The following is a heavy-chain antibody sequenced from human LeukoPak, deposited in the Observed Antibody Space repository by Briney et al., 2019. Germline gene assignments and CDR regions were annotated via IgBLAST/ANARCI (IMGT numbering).Heavy chain of an antibody. D-gene: IGHD2-15*01. CDR2: INSDGSST. V-gene: IGHV3-74*01. J-gene: IGHJ4*02. CDR1: GFTFSSYW. CDR3: APTYCSGGSCYGIDY. Sequence: GGSLRLSCAASGFTFSSYWMHWVRQAPGKGLVWVSRINSDGSSTSYADSVKGRFTISRDNSKNTLYLQMNSLRAEDTAVYYCAPTYCSGGSCYGIDYWGQGTLVTVSS.